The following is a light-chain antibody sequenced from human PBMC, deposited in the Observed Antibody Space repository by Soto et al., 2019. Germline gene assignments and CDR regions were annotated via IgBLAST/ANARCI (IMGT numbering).Light chain of an antibody. CDR2: KVT. Sequence: QSVLTQPASVSGSPGQSITISCTGTSSDVGGNKYVSWYQQYPGKVPKLLINKVTNRPSGVSYRFSGSKSGNTASLTISAILAEDEADYFCASSTSDSIYVFGAGTKVTVL. CDR1: SSDVGGNKY. CDR3: ASSTSDSIYV. J-gene: IGLJ1*01. V-gene: IGLV2-14*01.